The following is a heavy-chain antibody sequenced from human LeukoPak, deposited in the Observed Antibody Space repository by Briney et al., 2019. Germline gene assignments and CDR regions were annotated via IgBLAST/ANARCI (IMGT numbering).Heavy chain of an antibody. CDR1: GGTIGTYY. CDR3: ARSPGLGYSGGSCHFDY. D-gene: IGHD2-15*01. CDR2: IYHTGTT. V-gene: IGHV4-59*08. J-gene: IGHJ4*02. Sequence: PSETLSLTCTVSGGTIGTYYWSWIRQPPGKGLEYLGYIYHTGTTSYNPSLKSRVTISVDTSKNQFSLRLSSVTAADTAPYYCARSPGLGYSGGSCHFDYWGQGMLVTVSS.